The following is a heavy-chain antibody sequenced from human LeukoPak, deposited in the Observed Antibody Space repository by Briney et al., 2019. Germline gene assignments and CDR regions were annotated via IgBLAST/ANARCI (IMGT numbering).Heavy chain of an antibody. CDR2: IIPIFGTA. CDR3: ARLPYYYGSGSPWANYYYYMDV. CDR1: GGTFSSYA. D-gene: IGHD3-10*01. V-gene: IGHV1-69*01. Sequence: SVKVSCKASGGTFSSYAISWVRQAPGQGLEWLGGIIPIFGTANYAQKFQGRVTITADESTSTAYMELSNLRSEDTAVYYCARLPYYYGSGSPWANYYYYMDVWGKGTTVTVSS. J-gene: IGHJ6*03.